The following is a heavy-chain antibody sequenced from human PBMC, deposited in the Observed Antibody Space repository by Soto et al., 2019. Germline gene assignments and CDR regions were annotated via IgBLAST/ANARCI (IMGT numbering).Heavy chain of an antibody. CDR3: ARGDVVIVVTGTFDI. CDR1: GYTFTSYG. Sequence: ASVKVSCKASGYTFTSYGISWVRQAPGQGLEWMGWISAYNGNTNYAQKLQGRVTMTTDTSTSTAYMELRSLRSDDTAALYCARGDVVIVVTGTFDIWGQGTMVTGSS. D-gene: IGHD5-12*01. CDR2: ISAYNGNT. V-gene: IGHV1-18*01. J-gene: IGHJ3*02.